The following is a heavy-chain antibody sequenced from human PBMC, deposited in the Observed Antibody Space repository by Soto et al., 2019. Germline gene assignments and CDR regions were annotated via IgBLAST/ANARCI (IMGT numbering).Heavy chain of an antibody. Sequence: NPSETLSLTCTVSGGSISSYYWSWIRQPAGKGLEWIGRIYTSGSTNYNPSLKSRVTMSVDTSKNQFSLKLSSVTAADTAVYYCARVNIAVAGTGEGYFDYWGQGTLVTVSS. J-gene: IGHJ4*02. CDR3: ARVNIAVAGTGEGYFDY. CDR1: GGSISSYY. CDR2: IYTSGST. D-gene: IGHD6-19*01. V-gene: IGHV4-4*07.